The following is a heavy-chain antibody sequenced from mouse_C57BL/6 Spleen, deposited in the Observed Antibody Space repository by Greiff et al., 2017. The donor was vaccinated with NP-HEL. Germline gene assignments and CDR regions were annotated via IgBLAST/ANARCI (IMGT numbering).Heavy chain of an antibody. CDR2: INPYNGGT. Sequence: VQLQQSGPVLVKPGASVKMSCKASGYTFTDYYMNWVQQSHGKSLEWIGVINPYNGGTSYNQKFKGKATLTVDKSSSTADMELNSLTSEDSAVYYCANAGLFADWGKGTLVTVSA. CDR3: ANAGLFAD. CDR1: GYTFTDYY. V-gene: IGHV1-19*01. J-gene: IGHJ3*01.